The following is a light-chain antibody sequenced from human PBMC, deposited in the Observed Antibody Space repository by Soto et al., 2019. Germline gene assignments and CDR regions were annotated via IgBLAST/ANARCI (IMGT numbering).Light chain of an antibody. CDR1: QSVSSSY. CDR2: GAS. CDR3: QQYGSSPRT. Sequence: ESVLTQSAGTLSLSPGERATLSCRASQSVSSSYLAWYQQNPGQAPRLLIYGASSRATGIPDRFSGSGSGTDFTLTISRLEPEDFAVYYCQQYGSSPRTCGQGTKVDIK. J-gene: IGKJ1*01. V-gene: IGKV3-20*01.